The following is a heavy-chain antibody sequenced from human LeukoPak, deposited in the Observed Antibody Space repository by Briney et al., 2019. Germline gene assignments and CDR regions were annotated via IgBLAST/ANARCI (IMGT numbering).Heavy chain of an antibody. V-gene: IGHV4-30-4*01. CDR1: GGSISSGDYY. D-gene: IGHD3-22*01. J-gene: IGHJ4*02. CDR3: ASQDYYDSSGHRG. CDR2: IYYRGST. Sequence: SQTLPLTCTVSGGSISSGDYYWSWIRQPPGKGLEWIGYIYYRGSTYYNPSLKSRVTISVDTSKNQFSLKLSSVTAADTAVYYCASQDYYDSSGHRGWGQGTLVTVSS.